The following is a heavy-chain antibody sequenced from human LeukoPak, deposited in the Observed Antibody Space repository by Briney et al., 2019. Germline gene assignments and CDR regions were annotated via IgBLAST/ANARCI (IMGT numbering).Heavy chain of an antibody. CDR1: GGSFSGYY. J-gene: IGHJ6*02. CDR3: ARAQLGYCSSTSCFYYYYYGMDV. CDR2: INHSGST. Sequence: PSETLSLTCAVYGGSFSGYYWSWIRQPPGKGLEWIGEINHSGSTNYNPSLKSRVTISVDTSKNQFSLKLSSVTAADTAVYYCARAQLGYCSSTSCFYYYYYGMDVWGQGTTVTVSS. D-gene: IGHD2-2*01. V-gene: IGHV4-34*01.